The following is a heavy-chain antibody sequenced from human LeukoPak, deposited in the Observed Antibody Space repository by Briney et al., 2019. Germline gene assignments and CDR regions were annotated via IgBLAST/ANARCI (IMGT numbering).Heavy chain of an antibody. CDR3: ARLGYCSSTSCQYYFDP. CDR1: GYTFTGYY. D-gene: IGHD2-2*01. Sequence: GASVKVSCKASGYTFTGYYMHWERQAPGQGLEWMGRINPNSGGTNYAQKFQGRVTMTRDTSISTAYMELSRLRSDDTAVYYCARLGYCSSTSCQYYFDPWGQGTLVTVSS. CDR2: INPNSGGT. J-gene: IGHJ4*02. V-gene: IGHV1-2*06.